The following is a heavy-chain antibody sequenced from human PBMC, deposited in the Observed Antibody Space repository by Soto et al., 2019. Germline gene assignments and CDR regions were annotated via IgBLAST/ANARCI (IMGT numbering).Heavy chain of an antibody. D-gene: IGHD6-6*01. CDR2: IIPIFGTA. V-gene: IGHV1-69*13. CDR3: ARKGEIAARQVDYYYYGMDV. Sequence: ASVKVSCKASGGTFSSYAISWVRQAPGQGLEWMAGIIPIFGTANYAQKFQGRVTITADESTSTAYMELSSLRSEDTAVYYCARKGEIAARQVDYYYYGMDVWGQGTTVTVSS. CDR1: GGTFSSYA. J-gene: IGHJ6*02.